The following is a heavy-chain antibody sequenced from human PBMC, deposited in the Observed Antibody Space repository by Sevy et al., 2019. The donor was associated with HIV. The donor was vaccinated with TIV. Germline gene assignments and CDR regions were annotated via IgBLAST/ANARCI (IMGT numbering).Heavy chain of an antibody. D-gene: IGHD2-2*01. Sequence: GESLKISCAASGFTFSSYSMNWVRQAPGKGLEWVSSISSSSSYIYYADSVKGRFTISRDNAKNSLYLQMNSLRAEDTAVYYCARDGECSSTSCYLFSAGMDVWGQGTTVTVSS. CDR1: GFTFSSYS. J-gene: IGHJ6*02. CDR2: ISSSSSYI. V-gene: IGHV3-21*01. CDR3: ARDGECSSTSCYLFSAGMDV.